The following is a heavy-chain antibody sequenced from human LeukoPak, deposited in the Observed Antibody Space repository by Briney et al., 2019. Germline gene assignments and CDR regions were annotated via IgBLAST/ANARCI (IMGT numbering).Heavy chain of an antibody. J-gene: IGHJ3*02. V-gene: IGHV1-2*02. CDR1: GYTFTGYY. CDR2: INPNSGGT. Sequence: ASVTVSCKASGYTFTGYYIHWVRQAPGQGLEWMGWINPNSGGTNYAQKFQGRVTMTRDTSVSTAYMELSRLRSDDTAVYYCARGGDYDSSGYVDAFDIWGQGTMVTVSS. CDR3: ARGGDYDSSGYVDAFDI. D-gene: IGHD3-22*01.